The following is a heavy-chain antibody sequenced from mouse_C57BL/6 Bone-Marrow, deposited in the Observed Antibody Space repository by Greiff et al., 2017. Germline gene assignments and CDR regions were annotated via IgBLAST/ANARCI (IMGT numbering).Heavy chain of an antibody. Sequence: QVQLQQPGAELVRPGSSVKLSCKASGYTFTSYWMDWVKQRPGQGLEWIGNIYPSDSETHNNQKFKDKATLTVDKSSSTAYMQLSSLTSEDSAVYYCARGGTTVVYWYFDVWGTGTTVTVSS. V-gene: IGHV1-61*01. CDR3: ARGGTTVVYWYFDV. CDR2: IYPSDSET. D-gene: IGHD1-1*01. J-gene: IGHJ1*03. CDR1: GYTFTSYW.